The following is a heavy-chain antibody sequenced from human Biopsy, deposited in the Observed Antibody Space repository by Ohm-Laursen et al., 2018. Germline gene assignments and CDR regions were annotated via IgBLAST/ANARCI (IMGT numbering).Heavy chain of an antibody. J-gene: IGHJ4*02. CDR3: ARNTGWYGDLYYFDY. V-gene: IGHV1-46*01. CDR1: GYSFTSYY. D-gene: IGHD6-19*01. Sequence: GASVKVSCKASGYSFTSYYMHWVRQAPGQGLEWMGMINPSGSTTNYPQIFQGRVTMTRDTSKSTVYMELSSLRSADTAVYFCARNTGWYGDLYYFDYWGQGTLVIVSS. CDR2: INPSGSTT.